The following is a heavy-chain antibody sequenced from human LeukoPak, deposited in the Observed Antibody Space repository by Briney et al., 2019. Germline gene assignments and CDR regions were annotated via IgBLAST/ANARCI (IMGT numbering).Heavy chain of an antibody. CDR2: IYPGDSDT. J-gene: IGHJ3*02. CDR1: GYSFTSYW. Sequence: GESLQISCKGSGYSFTSYWIGWVRQMPGKGLEWMGIIYPGDSDTRYSPSFQVQVTISAGKSISTAYLQWSSLKASDTAMYYCARLGGGFGEFDAFDIWGQRTMVTVSS. D-gene: IGHD3-10*01. V-gene: IGHV5-51*01. CDR3: ARLGGGFGEFDAFDI.